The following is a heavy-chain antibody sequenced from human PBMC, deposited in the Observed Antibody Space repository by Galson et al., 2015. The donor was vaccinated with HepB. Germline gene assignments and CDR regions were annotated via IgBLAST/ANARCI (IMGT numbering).Heavy chain of an antibody. CDR2: ISWNSGSI. CDR1: GFTFDDYA. J-gene: IGHJ3*02. D-gene: IGHD2-2*01. V-gene: IGHV3-9*01. Sequence: SLRLSCAASGFTFDDYAMHWVRQAPGKGLEWVSGISWNSGSIGYADSVRGRFTISRDSAQNSLYLQMNSLRAEDTALYYCAKVIGRWDQLPPRNAFDIWGQGTMVTVSS. CDR3: AKVIGRWDQLPPRNAFDI.